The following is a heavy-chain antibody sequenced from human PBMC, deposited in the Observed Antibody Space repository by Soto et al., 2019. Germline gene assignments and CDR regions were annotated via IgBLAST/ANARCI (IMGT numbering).Heavy chain of an antibody. V-gene: IGHV4-34*01. Sequence: QVQLQQWGAGLLKPSETLSLTCAVYGGSFSGYYWSWIRQPPGKGLEWIGEINHSGSTNYNPSLKSRVTISVDTSKNQFSLKLSSVTAADTAVYYCARGSEEIFGVNWFDPWGQGTLVTVSS. D-gene: IGHD3-3*01. J-gene: IGHJ5*02. CDR1: GGSFSGYY. CDR2: INHSGST. CDR3: ARGSEEIFGVNWFDP.